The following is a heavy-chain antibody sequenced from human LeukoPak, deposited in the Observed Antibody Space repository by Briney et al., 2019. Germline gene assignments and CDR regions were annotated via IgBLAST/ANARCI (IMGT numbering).Heavy chain of an antibody. V-gene: IGHV4-61*02. CDR2: IYTSGST. D-gene: IGHD6-13*01. Sequence: PSETLSLTCTVSGGSISSGSYYWSWIRQPAGKGLEWIGRIYTSGSTNYNPSLKSRVTMSVDTSKNQFSLKLSSVTAADTAVYYCARDAGSNWFDPWGQGTLVTVSS. CDR1: GGSISSGSYY. CDR3: ARDAGSNWFDP. J-gene: IGHJ5*02.